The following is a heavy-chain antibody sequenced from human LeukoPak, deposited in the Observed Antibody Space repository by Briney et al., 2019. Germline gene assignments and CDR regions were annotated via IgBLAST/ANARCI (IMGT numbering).Heavy chain of an antibody. CDR3: ARREYYYDSSGYGTFDY. CDR2: IYYSGST. V-gene: IGHV4-59*01. CDR1: GGSISSYY. J-gene: IGHJ4*02. Sequence: SETLSLTCTVSGGSISSYYWSWIRQPPGKGLEWIGYIYYSGSTNYNPSLKSRVTISVDTSKSQFSLKLSSVTAADTAVYYCARREYYYDSSGYGTFDYWGQGTLVTVSS. D-gene: IGHD3-22*01.